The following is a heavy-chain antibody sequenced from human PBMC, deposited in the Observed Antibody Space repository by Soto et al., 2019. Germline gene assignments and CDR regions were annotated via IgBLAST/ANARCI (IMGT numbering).Heavy chain of an antibody. CDR1: GFTFSTYG. V-gene: IGHV3-33*01. D-gene: IGHD3-10*01. Sequence: QVHLVESGGGVVQPGRSLSLSCAASGFTFSTYGMHWVRQAPGKGLEWVALIWNHGREDSYADSVKGRFTISRDNSKNTLWLQMNSLRADDTAVYYCVRGPWLVGDITSFDYWGQGSLVTVSS. CDR2: IWNHGRED. CDR3: VRGPWLVGDITSFDY. J-gene: IGHJ4*02.